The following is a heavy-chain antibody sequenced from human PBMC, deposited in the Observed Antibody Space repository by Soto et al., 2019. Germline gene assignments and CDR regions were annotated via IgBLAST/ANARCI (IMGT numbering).Heavy chain of an antibody. D-gene: IGHD6-13*01. CDR1: GYTFTSYA. V-gene: IGHV1-3*01. Sequence: ASVKVSCKASGYTFTSYAMHWVRQAPGQRLEWMGWINAGNGNTKYSQKFQGRVTITRDTSASTAYMELSSLRAEDTAVYYCAREGGSSSWSPFAYWGQGTLVTVSS. CDR2: INAGNGNT. CDR3: AREGGSSSWSPFAY. J-gene: IGHJ4*02.